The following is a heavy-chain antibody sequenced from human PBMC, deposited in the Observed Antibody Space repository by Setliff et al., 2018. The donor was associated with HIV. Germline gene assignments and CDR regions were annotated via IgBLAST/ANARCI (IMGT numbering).Heavy chain of an antibody. CDR1: GGSISSGSYY. Sequence: PSETLSLTCTVSGGSISSGSYYWSWIRQPAGKGLEWIGRIYTSGSTNYNPSLKSRVTISVDTSKNQFSLKLSSVTAADTAVYYCAREYSSSWYRYFDYWGQGTLVTVS. J-gene: IGHJ4*02. V-gene: IGHV4-61*02. CDR3: AREYSSSWYRYFDY. D-gene: IGHD6-13*01. CDR2: IYTSGST.